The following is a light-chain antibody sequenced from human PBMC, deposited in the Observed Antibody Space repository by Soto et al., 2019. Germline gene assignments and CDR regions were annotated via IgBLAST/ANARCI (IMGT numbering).Light chain of an antibody. CDR3: QQYDNSPIT. CDR2: AAS. J-gene: IGKJ5*01. Sequence: EIVLTQSPGALSFSPGERATLSCRASQTVSSAYLAWYQQKPGQAPRLLIYAASSRATGIPDRFSGTGSETDFTLTISRLEPEDFAVYYCQQYDNSPITFGQGTRLEIK. CDR1: QTVSSAY. V-gene: IGKV3-20*01.